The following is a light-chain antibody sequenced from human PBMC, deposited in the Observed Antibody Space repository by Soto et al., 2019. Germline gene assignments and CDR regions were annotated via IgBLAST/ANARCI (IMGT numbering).Light chain of an antibody. Sequence: EIVLTQSPGTLSLSPGERATLSCRASQSVSSNYLAWYQQKPGQAPRLLIYGASSRATGIPDGFSGSGSGTDFTLTISRLEPEDFAMYYCQQYGSSPLMYTFGQGTKLEIK. V-gene: IGKV3-20*01. CDR1: QSVSSNY. CDR2: GAS. J-gene: IGKJ2*01. CDR3: QQYGSSPLMYT.